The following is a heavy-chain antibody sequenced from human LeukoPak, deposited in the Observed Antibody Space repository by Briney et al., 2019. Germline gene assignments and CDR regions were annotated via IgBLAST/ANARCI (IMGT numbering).Heavy chain of an antibody. CDR3: ARHGGYCSSSSCYAPFDY. CDR1: GYSFTSYW. V-gene: IGHV5-51*01. J-gene: IGHJ4*02. CDR2: IHPGDSDT. Sequence: GESLKISCKGSGYSFTSYWIAWVRQTPGKGLEWMGIIHPGDSDTRYSPSFQGQVTISADKSINTAYLQWSSLKASDTAIYYCARHGGYCSSSSCYAPFDYWGRGTLVTVSS. D-gene: IGHD2-2*01.